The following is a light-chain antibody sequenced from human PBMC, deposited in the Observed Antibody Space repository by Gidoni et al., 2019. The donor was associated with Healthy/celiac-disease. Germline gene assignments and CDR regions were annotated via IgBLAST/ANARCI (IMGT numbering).Light chain of an antibody. Sequence: DMVLTQSPATLSWSPGERATLSCRASQSVYKYLAWYQQKPGQAPRLLIYGASNRATGIPARFSGSGSGTDFTLTISSLEPEDFAVYYCQQRSNWPRWTFGQGTKVDIK. CDR1: QSVYKY. J-gene: IGKJ1*01. CDR2: GAS. V-gene: IGKV3-11*01. CDR3: QQRSNWPRWT.